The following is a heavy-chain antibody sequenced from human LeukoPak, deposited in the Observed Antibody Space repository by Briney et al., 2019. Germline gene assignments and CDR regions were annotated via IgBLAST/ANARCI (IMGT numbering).Heavy chain of an antibody. D-gene: IGHD3-22*01. CDR3: ARLRRNSDKSGFYYYYDY. Sequence: GGSLRLSCGASRFTFSNYYMSWIRQAPGKRLEWVSYISSSGNIIYYADSVKGRFTISRDNAKNSLYLQMNSLRAEDTGVYYCARLRRNSDKSGFYYYYDYWGQGTLVTVSS. CDR2: ISSSGNII. V-gene: IGHV3-11*04. CDR1: RFTFSNYY. J-gene: IGHJ4*02.